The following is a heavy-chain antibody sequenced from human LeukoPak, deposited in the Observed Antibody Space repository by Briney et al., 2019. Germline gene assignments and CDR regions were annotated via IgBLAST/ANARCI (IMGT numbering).Heavy chain of an antibody. J-gene: IGHJ6*03. D-gene: IGHD1-26*01. CDR3: ARVGEGRYYQYYYMDV. CDR2: MGKNGGNT. CDR1: GLALSSYA. Sequence: GGSLRLSCAVSGLALSSYAMHWVRQAAGKGREYVSAMGKNGGNTYYANSGKCRFSISRDNSKNTLYLQMGSLRTEDMAVYYCARVGEGRYYQYYYMDVWGKGTPVTVSS. V-gene: IGHV3-64*01.